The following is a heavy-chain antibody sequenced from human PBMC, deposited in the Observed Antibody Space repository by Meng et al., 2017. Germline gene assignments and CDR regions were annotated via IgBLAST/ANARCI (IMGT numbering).Heavy chain of an antibody. V-gene: IGHV3-30*01. J-gene: IGHJ4*02. D-gene: IGHD5-24*01. CDR1: GFTFSSYA. Sequence: QVELVGFGGGVVMPGRSLSLSWAASGFTFSSYAMHWVRQAPGKGLEWVAVISYDGSNKYYADSVKGRFTISRDNSKNTLYLQMNSLRAEDTAVYYCARVGMADPPDWGQGTLVTVSS. CDR2: ISYDGSNK. CDR3: ARVGMADPPD.